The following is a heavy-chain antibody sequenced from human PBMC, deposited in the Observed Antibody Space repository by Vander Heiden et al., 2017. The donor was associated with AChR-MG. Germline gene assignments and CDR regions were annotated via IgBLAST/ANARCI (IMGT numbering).Heavy chain of an antibody. J-gene: IGHJ6*02. CDR3: VREKNLRNNFYYGMDL. CDR1: GYTFADHS. D-gene: IGHD3-16*01. Sequence: HVHLLQSGAEVKRPGASVKVSCQASGYTFADHSIPWMRQTPGEGFEWIGWISGRDGKTDYAQRFRGRVSLTTDTSTATGYMELRSLTSDDTSIYYCVREKNLRNNFYYGMDLWGQGTSVTVSS. V-gene: IGHV1-18*01. CDR2: ISGRDGKT.